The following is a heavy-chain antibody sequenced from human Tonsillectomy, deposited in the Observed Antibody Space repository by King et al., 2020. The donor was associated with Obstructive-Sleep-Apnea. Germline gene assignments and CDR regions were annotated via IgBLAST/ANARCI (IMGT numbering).Heavy chain of an antibody. J-gene: IGHJ2*01. CDR3: ARQTSDWYFDL. Sequence: VQLQESGPGLVKPSETLSLTCTVSGGSISSYYWSWIRQPPGQGLEWICYVLYTGSTNYNPPLKSRVTILVGTSKNQFSLKLVSVTAADTAVYYCARQTSDWYFDLWGRGTLVTVSS. CDR2: VLYTGST. CDR1: GGSISSYY. V-gene: IGHV4-59*08.